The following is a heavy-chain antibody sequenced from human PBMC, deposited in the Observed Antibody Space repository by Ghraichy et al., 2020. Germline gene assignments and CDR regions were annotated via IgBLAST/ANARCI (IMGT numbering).Heavy chain of an antibody. V-gene: IGHV3-15*01. Sequence: LSLTCAASGFTFSNAWMSWVRQAPGKGLEWVGRIKSKTDGGTTDYAAPVKGRFTISRDDSKNTLYLQMNSLKTEDTAVYYCTTFLAAAGTLVYYYYYGMDVWGQGTTVTVSS. CDR3: TTFLAAAGTLVYYYYYGMDV. CDR2: IKSKTDGGTT. D-gene: IGHD6-13*01. CDR1: GFTFSNAW. J-gene: IGHJ6*02.